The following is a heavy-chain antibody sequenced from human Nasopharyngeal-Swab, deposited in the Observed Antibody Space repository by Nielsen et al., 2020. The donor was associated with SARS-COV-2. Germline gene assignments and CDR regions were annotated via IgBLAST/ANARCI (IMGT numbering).Heavy chain of an antibody. V-gene: IGHV1-3*01. CDR1: GYTFTGNY. J-gene: IGHJ4*02. CDR3: ARDLRVTVTTSLFDY. CDR2: INAGNGNT. D-gene: IGHD4-17*01. Sequence: ASVKVSCKASGYTFTGNYMHWVRQAPGQRLEWMGWINAGNGNTKYSQKFQGRVTITRDTSASTAYMELSSLRSEDTAVYYCARDLRVTVTTSLFDYWGQGTLVTVSS.